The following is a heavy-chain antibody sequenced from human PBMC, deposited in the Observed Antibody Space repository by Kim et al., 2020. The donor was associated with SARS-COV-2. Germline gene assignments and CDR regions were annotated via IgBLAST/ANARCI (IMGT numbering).Heavy chain of an antibody. CDR3: ARHQRYYYDTDGYYDYFDP. CDR2: IDPTNSVS. D-gene: IGHD3-22*01. Sequence: GESLKISCKASGYTFTSYSISWVRQKPGKGLEWMGKIDPTNSVSKYSPSFQGHVIIAVDRSLTTAYLRWNNLQASDTATYYCARHQRYYYDTDGYYDYFDPWGQGTLVTVST. V-gene: IGHV5-10-1*01. J-gene: IGHJ5*02. CDR1: GYTFTSYS.